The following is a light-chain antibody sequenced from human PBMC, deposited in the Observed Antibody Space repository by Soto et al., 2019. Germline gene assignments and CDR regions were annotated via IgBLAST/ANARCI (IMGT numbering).Light chain of an antibody. V-gene: IGKV3-11*01. CDR2: DAS. J-gene: IGKJ4*01. CDR3: QGRSDWPPRLT. CDR1: ESIGNY. Sequence: EVVLTQSPATLSLSPRERATLSCRASESIGNYLAWYQQKLGQDPKLLIYDASIRAIGIPGRFSGDGSGTDFTLTISSLEPEDFAVYYCQGRSDWPPRLTFGGGTKVEIK.